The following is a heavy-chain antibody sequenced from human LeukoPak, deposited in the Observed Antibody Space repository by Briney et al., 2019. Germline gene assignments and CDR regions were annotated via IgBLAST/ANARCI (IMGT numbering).Heavy chain of an antibody. Sequence: GGSLRLSCVVSGATVSSNYMSWVRQAPGKGLEWVSVIYSGGATYYADSVKGRFTFSRDISQNTLYLQMNDLRAEDTAVYYCARDFSGYWGQGTLVTVSS. J-gene: IGHJ4*01. CDR3: ARDFSGY. D-gene: IGHD3-10*01. V-gene: IGHV3-66*01. CDR1: GATVSSNY. CDR2: IYSGGAT.